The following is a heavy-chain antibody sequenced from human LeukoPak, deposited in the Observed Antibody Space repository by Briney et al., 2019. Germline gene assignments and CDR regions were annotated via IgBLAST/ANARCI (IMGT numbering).Heavy chain of an antibody. V-gene: IGHV3-48*03. CDR1: GFTFSSYE. D-gene: IGHD3-22*01. CDR3: ARDYYDNGGRFDY. CDR2: ISGSGSTI. Sequence: PGGSLRLSCAASGFTFSSYEMNWVRQVPGKELEWVSYISGSGSTIYYADSVKGRFTISRDNAKNSLYLQMNSLRAEDTAVYYCARDYYDNGGRFDYWGKGTLVTVSS. J-gene: IGHJ4*02.